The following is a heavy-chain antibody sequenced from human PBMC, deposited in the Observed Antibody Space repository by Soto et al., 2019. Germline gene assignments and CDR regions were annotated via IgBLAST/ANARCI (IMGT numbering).Heavy chain of an antibody. CDR2: ISGFNDDT. J-gene: IGHJ5*02. CDR3: ARSGSYYPARNWFGP. V-gene: IGHV1-18*01. Sequence: QVRLVQSGAEMKNPGASVKVSCKASGYTFTSYGITWVRQAPGQGLEWMGWISGFNDDTNHAQKLQGRVTMTKDTSTSPAYMELRSLKFDDTAVYYCARSGSYYPARNWFGPWGQGTLVTVSS. D-gene: IGHD3-10*01. CDR1: GYTFTSYG.